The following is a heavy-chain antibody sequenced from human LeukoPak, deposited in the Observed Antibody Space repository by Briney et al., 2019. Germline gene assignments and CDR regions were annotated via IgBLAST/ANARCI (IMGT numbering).Heavy chain of an antibody. V-gene: IGHV3-30*18. J-gene: IGHJ4*02. CDR2: ISYDGSNK. CDR1: GFTFSSYG. CDR3: ANWDPGDYDY. D-gene: IGHD4-17*01. Sequence: PGRSLRPSCAASGFTFSSYGMHWVRQAPGKGLEWVAVISYDGSNKYYADSVKGRFTISRDNSKNTLYLQMNSLRAEDTAVYYCANWDPGDYDYWGQGTLVTVSS.